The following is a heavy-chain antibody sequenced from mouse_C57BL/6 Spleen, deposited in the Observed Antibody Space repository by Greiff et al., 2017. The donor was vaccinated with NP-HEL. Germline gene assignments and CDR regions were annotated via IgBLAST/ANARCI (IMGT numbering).Heavy chain of an antibody. J-gene: IGHJ2*01. CDR3: ARIGDSSGYGDFDY. CDR1: GYTFTDYN. Sequence: EVQLQQSGPELVKPGASVKMSCKASGYTFTDYNMHWVKQSHGKSLEWIGYINPNNGGTSYNQKFKGKATLTVNKSSSTAYMEIRSLTSEDSAVYYGARIGDSSGYGDFDYWGQGTTLTVSS. D-gene: IGHD3-2*02. V-gene: IGHV1-22*01. CDR2: INPNNGGT.